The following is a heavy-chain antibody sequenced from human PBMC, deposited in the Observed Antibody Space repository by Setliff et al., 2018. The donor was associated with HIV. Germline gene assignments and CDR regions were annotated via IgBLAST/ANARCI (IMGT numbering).Heavy chain of an antibody. CDR3: AKGGSQLPARFYFYMDV. CDR1: GVSISSSNW. CDR2: IYHSGGT. J-gene: IGHJ6*03. Sequence: KTSETLSLTCTVSGVSISSSNWWSWVRQPPGKGLEWIGEIYHSGGTNYNPSLKSRVTISLDKSKNTLYLQMNSLRADDTAVYYCAKGGSQLPARFYFYMDVWGKGTTVTVSS. D-gene: IGHD2-2*01. V-gene: IGHV4-4*02.